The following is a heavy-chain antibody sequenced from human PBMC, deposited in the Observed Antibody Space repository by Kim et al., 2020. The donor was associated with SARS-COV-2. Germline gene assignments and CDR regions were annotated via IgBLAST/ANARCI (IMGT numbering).Heavy chain of an antibody. D-gene: IGHD3-16*01. CDR2: ISGDGANT. CDR1: GFTFNNFA. J-gene: IGHJ4*02. Sequence: GGSLRLSCAASGFTFNNFAMSWVRQAPDKGLEWVSTISGDGANTIYADSVKGRFTISRDNSKNTLYLHMNSLRAEDTAGYYCAKRTVFGTYYFDYWGLG. V-gene: IGHV3-23*01. CDR3: AKRTVFGTYYFDY.